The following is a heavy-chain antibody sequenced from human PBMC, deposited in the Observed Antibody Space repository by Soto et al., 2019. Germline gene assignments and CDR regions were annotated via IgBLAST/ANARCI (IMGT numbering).Heavy chain of an antibody. Sequence: ASVKVSCKASGYTFTGYYMHWVRQAPGQGLEWMGWINPNSGGTNYAQKFQGWVTMTRDTSISTAYMEPSRLRSDDTAVYYCAREKITYTHDAFDIWGQGTMVTVSS. J-gene: IGHJ3*02. CDR3: AREKITYTHDAFDI. CDR1: GYTFTGYY. D-gene: IGHD3-16*01. V-gene: IGHV1-2*04. CDR2: INPNSGGT.